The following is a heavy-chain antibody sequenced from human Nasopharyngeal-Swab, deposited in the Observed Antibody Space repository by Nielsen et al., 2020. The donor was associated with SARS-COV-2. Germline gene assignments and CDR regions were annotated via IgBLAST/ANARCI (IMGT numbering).Heavy chain of an antibody. CDR1: GYTFTNYA. J-gene: IGHJ4*02. CDR2: INTNTGNP. D-gene: IGHD3-22*01. CDR3: ARGSNGYDTSGFDY. V-gene: IGHV7-4-1*02. Sequence: SVKVSCKASGYTFTNYAMNWVRQAPGQGLVWMGWINTNTGNPMYAQGFTGRFVFSLDTSVSTAYLQISSLKAEDTAVYYCARGSNGYDTSGFDYWGQGTLATVSS.